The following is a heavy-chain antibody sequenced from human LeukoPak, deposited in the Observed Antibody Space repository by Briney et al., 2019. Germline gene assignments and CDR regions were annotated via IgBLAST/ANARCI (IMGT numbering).Heavy chain of an antibody. CDR2: IYPGDSDT. Sequence: GESLKISCKGSGYSFTSYWIGWVRQMPGKGLEWMGIIYPGDSDTRYSPSFQGQVTISADKSISTAYLQWSSLKASDTAMYYCARSAYYYGSGSYYPFDYWGQGTLVTVSS. D-gene: IGHD3-10*01. J-gene: IGHJ4*02. CDR1: GYSFTSYW. V-gene: IGHV5-51*01. CDR3: ARSAYYYGSGSYYPFDY.